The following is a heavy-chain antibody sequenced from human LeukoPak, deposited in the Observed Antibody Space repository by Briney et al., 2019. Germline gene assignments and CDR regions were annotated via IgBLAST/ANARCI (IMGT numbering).Heavy chain of an antibody. Sequence: GGSLRLSCVASGFTFSSYELNWARQTPGKGLEWVSYISTSGNSIYYADSVKGRFTISRDNAKNSLYLQMNSLRAEDTAVYYCARGPLRKFDPWGQGTLITVSS. CDR2: ISTSGNSI. V-gene: IGHV3-48*03. CDR1: GFTFSSYE. CDR3: ARGPLRKFDP. D-gene: IGHD1-14*01. J-gene: IGHJ5*02.